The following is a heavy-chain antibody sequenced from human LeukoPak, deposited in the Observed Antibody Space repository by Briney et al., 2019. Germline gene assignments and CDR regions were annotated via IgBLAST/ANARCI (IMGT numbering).Heavy chain of an antibody. V-gene: IGHV1-2*02. CDR1: GYTFTGYY. CDR3: ARANPLYCSSTTCLFDY. CDR2: INPNSGDT. J-gene: IGHJ4*02. D-gene: IGHD2-2*01. Sequence: ASVKVSCKASGYTFTGYYMHWVRQAPGQGFEWKGWINPNSGDTNYAQKFQGRVTMTRDTSISTVHMELSRLRSDDTAVYYCARANPLYCSSTTCLFDYWGQGTLVTVSS.